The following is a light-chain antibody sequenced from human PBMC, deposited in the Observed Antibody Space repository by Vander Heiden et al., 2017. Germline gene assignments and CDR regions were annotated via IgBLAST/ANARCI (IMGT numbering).Light chain of an antibody. V-gene: IGKV3-11*01. CDR1: QSVSSY. J-gene: IGKJ3*01. Sequence: EIVLTQSPATLSLSPGERATLSCRASQSVSSYLAWYQQKPGQAPRLLIDDASNRATGIPARFSGSGSGTDFTLTISSLEPEDFAVYYCQQRSNWSFTFGHGTKVDIK. CDR3: QQRSNWSFT. CDR2: DAS.